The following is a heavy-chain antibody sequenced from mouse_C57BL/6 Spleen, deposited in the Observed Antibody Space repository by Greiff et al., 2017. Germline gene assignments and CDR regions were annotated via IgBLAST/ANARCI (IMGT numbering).Heavy chain of an antibody. V-gene: IGHV1-50*01. CDR2: IDPAASYT. J-gene: IGHJ4*01. CDR3: AYGTYDAMDY. D-gene: IGHD2-10*02. Sequence: QVQLKQPGAELVKPGASVKLSCKASGYTFTTHWMQWVKQRPGQGLEWIGEIDPAASYTNYNQQFKGKATLTVDTSSSTAYMQLSSLTSEDSAVNYCAYGTYDAMDYWGQGTSVTVSS. CDR1: GYTFTTHW.